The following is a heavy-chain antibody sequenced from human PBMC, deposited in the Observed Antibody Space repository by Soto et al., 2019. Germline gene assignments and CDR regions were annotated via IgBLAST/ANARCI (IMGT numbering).Heavy chain of an antibody. CDR2: INPSGGST. CDR1: GYTLTSYY. Sequence: ASVKVSCKASGYTLTSYYMHWVRQAPGQGLEWMGIINPSGGSTSYAQKFQGRVTMTRDTSTSTVYMELSSLRSEDTAVYYCARETTPRLSITMVRGEGIDVWGEGTTVTVYS. D-gene: IGHD3-10*01. J-gene: IGHJ6*04. CDR3: ARETTPRLSITMVRGEGIDV. V-gene: IGHV1-46*01.